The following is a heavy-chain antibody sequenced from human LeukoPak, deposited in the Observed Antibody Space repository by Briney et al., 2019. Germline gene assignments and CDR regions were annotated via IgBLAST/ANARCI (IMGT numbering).Heavy chain of an antibody. V-gene: IGHV3-20*01. CDR3: ARHDTATYYYYMDV. D-gene: IGHD5-18*01. CDR2: INRNGGST. CDR1: GFTFDDYG. Sequence: GGSLRLSCAASGFTFDDYGMSWVRQAPGKGLEWVSGINRNGGSTGYADSVKGRFTISRDNAKNSLYLQMNSLRAEDTALYHCARHDTATYYYYMDVWGKGTTVTVSS. J-gene: IGHJ6*03.